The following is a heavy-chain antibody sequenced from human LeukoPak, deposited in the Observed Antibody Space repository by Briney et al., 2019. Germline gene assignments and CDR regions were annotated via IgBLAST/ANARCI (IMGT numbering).Heavy chain of an antibody. CDR3: ARVPEAAAEAYWFDP. CDR2: LKQDGSEK. V-gene: IGHV3-7*01. CDR1: GFTFSSYW. Sequence: PGGSLRLSCAASGFTFSSYWMSWVRQAPGKGLEWVANLKQDGSEKYYVDSVKGRFTISRDNAKNSLFLQMNSLRAEDTAVYYCARVPEAAAEAYWFDPWGQGTLVTVSS. J-gene: IGHJ5*02. D-gene: IGHD6-13*01.